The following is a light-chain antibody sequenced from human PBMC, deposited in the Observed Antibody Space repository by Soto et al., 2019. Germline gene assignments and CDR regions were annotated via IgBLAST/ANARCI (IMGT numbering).Light chain of an antibody. CDR2: EAS. CDR3: QQRLRWPIT. CDR1: QGIYNY. J-gene: IGKJ5*01. Sequence: IVLTQSPATLSLSPGERATLSCRASQGIYNYLAWYQQKPGQSPRLLIYEASTRAPGIPARFSGDWSGTDFTLTIDTLEPDDFAVYYCQQRLRWPITFGQGTRLEIK. V-gene: IGKV3-11*01.